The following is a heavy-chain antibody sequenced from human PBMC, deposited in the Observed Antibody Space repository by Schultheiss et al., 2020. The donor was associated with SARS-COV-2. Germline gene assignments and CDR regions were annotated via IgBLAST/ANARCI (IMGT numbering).Heavy chain of an antibody. J-gene: IGHJ4*02. D-gene: IGHD4-17*01. CDR2: ISYDGSNK. V-gene: IGHV3-30*03. Sequence: GGSLRLSCAASGFTFSSYGMHWVRQAPGKGLEWVAVISYDGSNKYYADSVKGRFTISRDNSKNTLYLQMNSLRAEDTAVYYCASTPSGDYDFDYWGQVTLVTVSS. CDR1: GFTFSSYG. CDR3: ASTPSGDYDFDY.